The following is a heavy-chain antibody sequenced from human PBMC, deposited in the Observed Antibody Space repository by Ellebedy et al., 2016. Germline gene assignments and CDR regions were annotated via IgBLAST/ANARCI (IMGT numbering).Heavy chain of an antibody. J-gene: IGHJ4*02. Sequence: GGSLRLSXVASGFTFNTYNMNWVRQAPGKGLEWVSSISSTSNYIYYADSVKGRFTVSRDNTMNSLYLQMNSLRAEDTAVYYCARGIVAYYFDDWGQGTVVTVSS. CDR1: GFTFNTYN. CDR3: ARGIVAYYFDD. D-gene: IGHD2/OR15-2a*01. CDR2: ISSTSNYI. V-gene: IGHV3-21*01.